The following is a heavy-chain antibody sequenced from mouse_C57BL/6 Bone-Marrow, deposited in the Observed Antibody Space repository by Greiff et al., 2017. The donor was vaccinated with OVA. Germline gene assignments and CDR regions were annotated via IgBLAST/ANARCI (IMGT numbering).Heavy chain of an antibody. V-gene: IGHV5-6*01. J-gene: IGHJ4*01. Sequence: EVMLVESGGDLVKPGGSLKLSCAASGFTFSSYGMSWVRQTPDKRLEWVATTSSGGSYTTYQDSVKGRFTISRDNAKNTLYLQMISLKSEDTAMYYCARHADYGSSLYYAMDYWGQGTSVTVSS. CDR3: ARHADYGSSLYYAMDY. CDR2: TSSGGSYT. CDR1: GFTFSSYG. D-gene: IGHD1-1*01.